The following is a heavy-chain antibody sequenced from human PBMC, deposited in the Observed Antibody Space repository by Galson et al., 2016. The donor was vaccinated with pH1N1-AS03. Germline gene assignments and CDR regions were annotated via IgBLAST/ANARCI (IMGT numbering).Heavy chain of an antibody. D-gene: IGHD6-13*01. Sequence: PALVKPTQTLTLTCSFSGFSLTSPGVCVTWVRQPPGKAPEWPATIDSDDDKYYTTSLRTRLTISKDTSKNQVVLTMTNMDPVDTATYYCARVWGAAAGYFDYWGPGNLVVVSS. CDR2: IDSDDDK. CDR1: GFSLTSPGVC. CDR3: ARVWGAAAGYFDY. J-gene: IGHJ4*02. V-gene: IGHV2-70*20.